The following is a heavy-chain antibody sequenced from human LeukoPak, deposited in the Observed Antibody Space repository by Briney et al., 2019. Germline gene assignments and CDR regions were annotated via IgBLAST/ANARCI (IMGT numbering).Heavy chain of an antibody. D-gene: IGHD3-10*01. V-gene: IGHV4-34*01. CDR2: INHSGST. CDR3: ARGNGSGSYYKLDY. J-gene: IGHJ4*02. Sequence: SETLSLTCAVYGGSFSGYYWSWIRQPPGKGLEWIGEINHSGSTNYNPSLKSRVTISVDTSKNQLSLKLSSVTAADTAVYYCARGNGSGSYYKLDYWGQGTLVTVSS. CDR1: GGSFSGYY.